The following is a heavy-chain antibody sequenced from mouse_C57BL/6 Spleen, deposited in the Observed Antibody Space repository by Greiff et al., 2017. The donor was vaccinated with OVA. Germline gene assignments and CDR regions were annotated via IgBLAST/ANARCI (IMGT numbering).Heavy chain of an antibody. Sequence: QVQLQQPGAELVKPGASVKLSCKASGYTFTSYWMQWVKQRPGQGLEWIGEIDPSDSYTNYNQKFKGKATLTVDTSSSTAYMQLSSLTSEDSAVYYCARSRTTVVAPMDYWGQGTSVTVSS. D-gene: IGHD1-1*01. J-gene: IGHJ4*01. CDR2: IDPSDSYT. CDR1: GYTFTSYW. V-gene: IGHV1-50*01. CDR3: ARSRTTVVAPMDY.